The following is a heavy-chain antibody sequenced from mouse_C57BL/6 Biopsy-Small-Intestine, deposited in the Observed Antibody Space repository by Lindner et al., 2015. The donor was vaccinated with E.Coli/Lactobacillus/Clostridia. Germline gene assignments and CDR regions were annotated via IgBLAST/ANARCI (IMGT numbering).Heavy chain of an antibody. CDR2: IYPGGDYT. CDR1: GYTFTNYW. J-gene: IGHJ1*03. CDR3: ARAGTGTDYFDV. V-gene: IGHV1-63*01. D-gene: IGHD4-1*01. Sequence: VQLQESGAEVVRPGTSVKMSCKASGYTFTNYWIGWAKQRPGHGLEWIGNIYPGGDYTKYSEKFTDKVTLTADKTSSRAYMQFSSLTSEDPAIYYCARAGTGTDYFDVWGTGTTVIVSS.